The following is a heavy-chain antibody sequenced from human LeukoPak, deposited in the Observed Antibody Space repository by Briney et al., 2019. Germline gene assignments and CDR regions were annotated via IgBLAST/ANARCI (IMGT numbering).Heavy chain of an antibody. V-gene: IGHV4-34*01. CDR1: GGSFTDYF. Sequence: SETLSLTCTVFGGSFTDYFWTWIRHSPGKGLEWIGEINDYTGDTNYNPSLNSRVSISLEKSKNQFSLELRSVTAADTAVYYCARGRIAKIVVVHSFSYCMDVWGQGTTVTVSS. CDR3: ARGRIAKIVVVHSFSYCMDV. CDR2: INDYTGDT. J-gene: IGHJ6*02. D-gene: IGHD3-22*01.